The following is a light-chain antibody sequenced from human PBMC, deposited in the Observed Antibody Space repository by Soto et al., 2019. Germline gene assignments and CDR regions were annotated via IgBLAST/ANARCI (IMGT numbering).Light chain of an antibody. CDR2: DAS. V-gene: IGKV1-33*01. CDR3: QQHHNLPLT. CDR1: QDISNH. Sequence: DIQMTQSPSSLSASVGDRVTITCQASQDISNHLIWYQQKPGKAPSVLIYDASTLATGVPSRFRGPESGTEFTLTITSLQPDDVATYYCQQHHNLPLTFGPGSTVDIK. J-gene: IGKJ3*01.